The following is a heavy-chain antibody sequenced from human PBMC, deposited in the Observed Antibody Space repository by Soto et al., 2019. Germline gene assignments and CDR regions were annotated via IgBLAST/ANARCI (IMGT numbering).Heavy chain of an antibody. V-gene: IGHV1-8*01. D-gene: IGHD3-3*01. J-gene: IGHJ4*02. CDR2: MNPNSGNT. Sequence: ASVKVSCKASGYTFTSYDLNWVRQATGQGLEWMGWMNPNSGNTGYAQKFQGRVTMTRNTSISTAYMELSSLRSEDTAVYYCARGLSYYDFWSGYTNHYFDYWGQGTLVTVSS. CDR3: ARGLSYYDFWSGYTNHYFDY. CDR1: GYTFTSYD.